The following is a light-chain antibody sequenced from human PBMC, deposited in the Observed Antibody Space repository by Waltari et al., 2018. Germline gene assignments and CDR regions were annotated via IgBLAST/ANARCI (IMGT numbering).Light chain of an antibody. CDR2: AAS. J-gene: IGKJ2*01. Sequence: DIQMTQSPSSLSASVGDRVTITCRASQGLSGSLAWYQRKPGRAPKLLIYAASTLESGVPSRFSGSGSGTAYTLPINSLQPEDFATYYCQQYYSTPYTFGQGTKLEI. CDR3: QQYYSTPYT. V-gene: IGKV1-NL1*01. CDR1: QGLSGS.